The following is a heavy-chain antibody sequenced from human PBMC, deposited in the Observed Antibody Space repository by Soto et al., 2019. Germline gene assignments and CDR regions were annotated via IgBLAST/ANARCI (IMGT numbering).Heavy chain of an antibody. CDR1: GFTFSSYA. Sequence: SLRLSCAASGFTFSSYAMHWVRQAPGKGLEWVAVISYDGSNKYYADSVKGRFTISRDNSKNTLYLQMNSLRAEDTAVYYCARYGATNCSSTSCYSYYFDYWGQGTLVTVSS. J-gene: IGHJ4*02. CDR2: ISYDGSNK. V-gene: IGHV3-30-3*01. CDR3: ARYGATNCSSTSCYSYYFDY. D-gene: IGHD2-2*01.